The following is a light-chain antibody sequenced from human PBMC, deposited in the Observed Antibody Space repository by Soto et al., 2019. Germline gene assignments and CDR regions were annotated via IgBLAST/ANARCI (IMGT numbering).Light chain of an antibody. CDR2: TAS. CDR3: EQYISSPLT. Sequence: AIRMTQSPSSFSASTGDRVTITCRACYGISSHLAWYQVKPGKAPRLLIYTASYLEVVVPSRFTGSGSGTDFTLSIGSLQSEDFADYYCEQYISSPLTFGGGNKVEIK. V-gene: IGKV1-8*01. J-gene: IGKJ4*01. CDR1: YGISSH.